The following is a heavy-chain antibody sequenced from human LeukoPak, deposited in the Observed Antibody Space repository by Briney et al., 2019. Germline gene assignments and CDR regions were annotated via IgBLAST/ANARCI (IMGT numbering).Heavy chain of an antibody. CDR1: GFTFSSYA. J-gene: IGHJ4*02. Sequence: GGSLRLSCAASGFTFSSYAMHWVRQAPGKGLEWVSGISWNSGSIGYADSVKGRFTISRDNAKNSLYLQMNSLRAEDTAVYYCATASAHFDYWGQGTLVTVSS. CDR2: ISWNSGSI. CDR3: ATASAHFDY. V-gene: IGHV3-9*01.